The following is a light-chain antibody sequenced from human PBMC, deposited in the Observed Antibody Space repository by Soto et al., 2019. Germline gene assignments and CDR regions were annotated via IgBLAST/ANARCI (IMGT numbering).Light chain of an antibody. CDR3: QQRSDWLYT. CDR2: AVS. J-gene: IGKJ2*01. V-gene: IGKV3-11*01. Sequence: EIVLTQSPATLSLSPGDRATLSCRASQRPSNYIAWYQQKPGQAPRLLIYAVSNRATGIPARFSGSGSGTDFTLTISSLEPEDSAIYYCQQRSDWLYTFGQGTKVDIK. CDR1: QRPSNY.